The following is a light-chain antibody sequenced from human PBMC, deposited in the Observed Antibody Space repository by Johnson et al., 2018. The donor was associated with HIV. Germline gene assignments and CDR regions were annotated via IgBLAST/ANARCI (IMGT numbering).Light chain of an antibody. CDR3: GTWDSSLRSGF. J-gene: IGLJ1*01. Sequence: QSVLTQPPSVSAAPGQNVTISCSGSSSNIGNNYVSWYQQLPGTAPKLLIYDNNKRPSGTPDRFSGSKSGTSATLGINGLQPGDEADYYFGTWDSSLRSGFFGTGTKVTVL. V-gene: IGLV1-51*01. CDR1: SSNIGNNY. CDR2: DNN.